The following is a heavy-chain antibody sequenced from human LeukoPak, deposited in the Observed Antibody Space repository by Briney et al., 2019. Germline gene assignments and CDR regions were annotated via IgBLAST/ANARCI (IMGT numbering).Heavy chain of an antibody. V-gene: IGHV3-20*01. CDR3: ARVITMVRGGISVYYYYYMDV. CDR1: VFTFDDYV. J-gene: IGHJ6*03. Sequence: GGALRLSCAASVFTFDDYVMSSVREAPGKRLEWVSGINLDGGSTGYADSVTGRFTISRDSAKNSLCLHMNTLRAEDTALYHCARVITMVRGGISVYYYYYMDVWGKGTTVTISS. CDR2: INLDGGST. D-gene: IGHD3-10*01.